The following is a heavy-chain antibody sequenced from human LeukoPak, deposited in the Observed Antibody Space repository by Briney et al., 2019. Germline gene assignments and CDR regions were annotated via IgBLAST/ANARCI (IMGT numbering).Heavy chain of an antibody. Sequence: PGGSLRLSCAASGFTFSSYAMHWVRQAPGKGLEWVAVISYDGSNKYYADSVKGRFTISRDNSKNTLYLQMNSLRAEDTAVYYCARRSVPAAIGSWFDPWGRGTLVTVSS. V-gene: IGHV3-30*04. CDR1: GFTFSSYA. J-gene: IGHJ5*02. D-gene: IGHD2-2*02. CDR2: ISYDGSNK. CDR3: ARRSVPAAIGSWFDP.